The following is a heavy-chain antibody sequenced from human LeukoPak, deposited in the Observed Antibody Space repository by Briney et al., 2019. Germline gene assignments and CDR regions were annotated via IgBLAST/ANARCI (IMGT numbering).Heavy chain of an antibody. CDR3: AKTRPIYSSGWYTDY. Sequence: SGVTVRLSCAASGFTFNSYAMLWVRQAPGKGLEGVTALSGSGGSTYYADSVKGRFTISRDISKNTLYLQMNNLRAEDTAVYYCAKTRPIYSSGWYTDYWGQGTLVIVSS. V-gene: IGHV3-23*01. CDR1: GFTFNSYA. D-gene: IGHD6-19*01. CDR2: LSGSGGST. J-gene: IGHJ4*02.